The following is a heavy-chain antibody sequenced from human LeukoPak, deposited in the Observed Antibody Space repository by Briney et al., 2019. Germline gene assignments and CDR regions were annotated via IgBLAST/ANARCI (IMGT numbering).Heavy chain of an antibody. CDR3: ARLSGTYSRGGDH. J-gene: IGHJ4*02. D-gene: IGHD1-26*01. CDR1: GFTFSSYD. CDR2: ISGSGYAI. V-gene: IGHV3-48*03. Sequence: GRSLRLSCAASGFTFSSYDMNWVRQAPGKGLEWVSHISGSGYAIHHPGSVKGRFTISRDNAKNSLYLQMNSLRVEDSAVYYCARLSGTYSRGGDHWGQGTLVTVSS.